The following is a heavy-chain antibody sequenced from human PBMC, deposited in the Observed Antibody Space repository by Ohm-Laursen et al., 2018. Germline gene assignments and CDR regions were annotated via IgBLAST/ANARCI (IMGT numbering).Heavy chain of an antibody. D-gene: IGHD5-18*01. V-gene: IGHV3-33*01. CDR2: IWYDGSNK. CDR3: ASEYRFKHSGYIYFQH. Sequence: SSLRLSCSASGFTFGSYAMYWVRQAPGKGLEWVAGIWYDGSNKYYGDSVKGRFTISRDNSKNTLYLQMNSLRAEDTAIYYRASEYRFKHSGYIYFQHWGQGTLVTVSS. CDR1: GFTFGSYA. J-gene: IGHJ1*01.